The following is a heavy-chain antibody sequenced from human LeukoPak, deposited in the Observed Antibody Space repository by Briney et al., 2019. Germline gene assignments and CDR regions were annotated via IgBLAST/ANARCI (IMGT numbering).Heavy chain of an antibody. CDR2: ISYDGSNK. D-gene: IGHD4-17*01. Sequence: GGSLRLSCAASGFTFSSYGMHWVRQAPGKGLEWVAVISYDGSNKYYADSAKGRFTISRDNSKNTLYLQMNSLRAEDTAVYYCARALDYGDYEDYWGQGTLVTASS. CDR3: ARALDYGDYEDY. V-gene: IGHV3-30*03. CDR1: GFTFSSYG. J-gene: IGHJ4*02.